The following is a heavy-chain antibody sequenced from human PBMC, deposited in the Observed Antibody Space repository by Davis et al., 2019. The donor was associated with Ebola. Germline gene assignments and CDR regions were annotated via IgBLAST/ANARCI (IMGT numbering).Heavy chain of an antibody. Sequence: SETLSLTCTVSGGSISSGDYYWSWIRQPPGKGLEWIGYIYYSGSTYYNPSLKSRVTISVDTSKNQFSLRLSSVTAADTAVYYCARRYSSSEYFFGYWGQGSLVTVSS. CDR3: ARRYSSSEYFFGY. CDR1: GGSISSGDYY. CDR2: IYYSGST. J-gene: IGHJ4*02. D-gene: IGHD6-6*01. V-gene: IGHV4-30-4*01.